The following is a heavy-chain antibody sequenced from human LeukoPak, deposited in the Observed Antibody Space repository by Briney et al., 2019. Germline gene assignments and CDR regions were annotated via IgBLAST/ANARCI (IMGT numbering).Heavy chain of an antibody. D-gene: IGHD4-17*01. CDR1: GFTFSSYW. V-gene: IGHV3-7*03. Sequence: PGGSLRLSCAASGFTFSSYWMNWARQAPGKGLEWVASINQDGSGKYSVDSVKGRFTISRDNAKNSLHLQMNSLRAEDTAVYYCARGALTAVTAFDYWGQGTLVTVSS. CDR2: INQDGSGK. J-gene: IGHJ4*02. CDR3: ARGALTAVTAFDY.